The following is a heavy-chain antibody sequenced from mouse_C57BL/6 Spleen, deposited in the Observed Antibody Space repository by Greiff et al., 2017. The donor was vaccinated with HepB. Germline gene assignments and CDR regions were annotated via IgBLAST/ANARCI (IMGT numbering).Heavy chain of an antibody. J-gene: IGHJ1*03. CDR1: GFTFSSYA. CDR2: ISSGGDYI. CDR3: TRETGYSNYDGDWYFDV. D-gene: IGHD2-5*01. V-gene: IGHV5-9-1*02. Sequence: EVHLVESGEGLVKPGGSLKLSCAASGFTFSSYAMSWVRQTPEKRLEWVAYISSGGDYIYYADTVKGRFTISRDNARNTLYLQMSSLKSEDTAMYYCTRETGYSNYDGDWYFDVWGTGTTVTVSS.